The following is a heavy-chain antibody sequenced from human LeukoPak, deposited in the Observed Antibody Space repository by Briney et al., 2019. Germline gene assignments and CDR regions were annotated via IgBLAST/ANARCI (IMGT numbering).Heavy chain of an antibody. Sequence: GGSLRLSCAASGFTFSSYEMNWVRQAPGKGLEWVSYISSSGSTIYYADSVKGRFTISRDNAKNSLYLQMNILRAEDTAVYYCARDSKHYDSSGYYGYYFDYWGQGTLVTVSS. V-gene: IGHV3-48*03. CDR2: ISSSGSTI. CDR1: GFTFSSYE. D-gene: IGHD3-22*01. J-gene: IGHJ4*02. CDR3: ARDSKHYDSSGYYGYYFDY.